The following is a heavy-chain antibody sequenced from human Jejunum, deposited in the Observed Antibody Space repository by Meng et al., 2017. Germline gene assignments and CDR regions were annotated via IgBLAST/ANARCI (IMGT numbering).Heavy chain of an antibody. V-gene: IGHV4-4*02. CDR3: ATAYESSGYYYLYYFQY. Sequence: HVQRTESAPGLVKLSWTLSPPCLDSGGSIISNNWGNWCRRPPGKGLEWIGEIYHSGITNYNPSLKSRVTISVDKSKNQFSLNLSSLTAADTAVYYCATAYESSGYYYLYYFQYWGQGTLVTVSS. D-gene: IGHD3-22*01. J-gene: IGHJ4*02. CDR1: GGSIISNNW. CDR2: IYHSGIT.